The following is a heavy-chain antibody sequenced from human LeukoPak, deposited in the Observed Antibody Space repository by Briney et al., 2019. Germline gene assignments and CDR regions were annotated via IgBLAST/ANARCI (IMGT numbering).Heavy chain of an antibody. Sequence: GGSLRLSCAASGFTFSSYWMSWVRQAPGKGLEWVANIKQDGSEKYYVDSVKGRFTISRDNAKNSLYLQMNSLRAEDTAVYYCASLMTTATYYYYYYMDVWGKGTTVTVSS. V-gene: IGHV3-7*01. J-gene: IGHJ6*03. D-gene: IGHD4-11*01. CDR1: GFTFSSYW. CDR3: ASLMTTATYYYYYYMDV. CDR2: IKQDGSEK.